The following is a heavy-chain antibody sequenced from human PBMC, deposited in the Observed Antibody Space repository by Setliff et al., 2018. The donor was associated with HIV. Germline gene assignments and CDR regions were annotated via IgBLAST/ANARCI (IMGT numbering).Heavy chain of an antibody. J-gene: IGHJ4*02. Sequence: ASVKVSCKASGDTVSSYAISWVRQAPGQGLEWMGWLNTNSGNRAYAQKFQGRVTMTRNTSISTAYLDLSSLRSEDTAVYYCVGANHYDSDGYYFPYWGQGTLVTVSS. D-gene: IGHD3-22*01. V-gene: IGHV1-8*01. CDR3: VGANHYDSDGYYFPY. CDR2: LNTNSGNR. CDR1: GDTVSSYA.